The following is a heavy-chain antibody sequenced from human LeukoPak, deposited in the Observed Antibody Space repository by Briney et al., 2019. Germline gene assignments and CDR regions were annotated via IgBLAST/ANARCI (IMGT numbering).Heavy chain of an antibody. D-gene: IGHD2-21*02. Sequence: PGRSLRLSCAASGFTFSSYDMHWVRQAPGEGLEWVAVISYDGSNKYYADSVKGRFTISRDNPKNTLYLQMNSLRAEDTAVYYCARALTFYGMDVWGKGTTVTVSS. J-gene: IGHJ6*04. CDR1: GFTFSSYD. CDR2: ISYDGSNK. V-gene: IGHV3-30*04. CDR3: ARALTFYGMDV.